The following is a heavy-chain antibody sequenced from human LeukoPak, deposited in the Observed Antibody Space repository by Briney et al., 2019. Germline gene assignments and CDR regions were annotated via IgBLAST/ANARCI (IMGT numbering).Heavy chain of an antibody. CDR1: GGTFSSYA. D-gene: IGHD6-13*01. CDR2: INPSGGST. CDR3: ARGPHSSSWYGTIDY. V-gene: IGHV1-46*01. J-gene: IGHJ4*02. Sequence: ASVKVSCKASGGTFSSYAISWVRQAPGQGLEWMGIINPSGGSTSYAQKFQGRVTMTRDTSTSTVYMELSSLRSEDTAVYYCARGPHSSSWYGTIDYWGQGTLVTVSS.